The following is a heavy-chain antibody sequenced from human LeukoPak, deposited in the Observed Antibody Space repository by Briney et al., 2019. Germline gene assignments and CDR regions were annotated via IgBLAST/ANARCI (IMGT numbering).Heavy chain of an antibody. D-gene: IGHD5-12*01. CDR1: GYTFTGYY. Sequence: GASVKVSCKASGYTFTGYYMHWVRQAPGQGIEWMGWINPNSGGTNYAQNFQGRVTMTRDTSISTAYMELSRLRSDDTAVYYCARAYQWLRLLVDYWGQGTLVTVSS. V-gene: IGHV1-2*02. J-gene: IGHJ4*02. CDR2: INPNSGGT. CDR3: ARAYQWLRLLVDY.